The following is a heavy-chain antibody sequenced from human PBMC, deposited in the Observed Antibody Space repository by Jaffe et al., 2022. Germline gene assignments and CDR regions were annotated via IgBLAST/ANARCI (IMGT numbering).Heavy chain of an antibody. CDR1: GYTFTSYD. D-gene: IGHD3-3*01. V-gene: IGHV1-8*01. J-gene: IGHJ6*03. Sequence: QVQLVQSGAEVKKPGASVKVSCKASGYTFTSYDINWVRQATGQGLEWMGWMNPNSGNTGYAQKFQGRVTMTRNTSISTAYMELSSLRSEDTAVYYCARSPVQRYDFWSGPAYYYYMDVWGKGTTVTVSS. CDR3: ARSPVQRYDFWSGPAYYYYMDV. CDR2: MNPNSGNT.